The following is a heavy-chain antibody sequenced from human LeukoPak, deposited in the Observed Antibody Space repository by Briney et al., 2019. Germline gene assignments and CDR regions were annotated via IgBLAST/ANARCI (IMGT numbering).Heavy chain of an antibody. CDR3: ARLIGGESRLDY. V-gene: IGHV4-59*01. J-gene: IGHJ4*02. D-gene: IGHD3-10*01. CDR1: GGSISSYY. Sequence: SETLSLTCTVSGGSISSYYWSWIRQPPGKGLEWIGYIYYSGSTNYNPSLKSRVTISVDTSKNQFSLKLSSVTAADTAVYYCARLIGGESRLDYWGQGTLVTVSS. CDR2: IYYSGST.